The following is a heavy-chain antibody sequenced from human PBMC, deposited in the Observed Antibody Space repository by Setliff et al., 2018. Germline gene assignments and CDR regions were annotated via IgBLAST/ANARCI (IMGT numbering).Heavy chain of an antibody. CDR3: AKAIAPIVVVPAAMLEAY. CDR2: ISGSGGST. CDR1: GFTFSSYA. D-gene: IGHD2-2*01. V-gene: IGHV3-23*01. J-gene: IGHJ4*02. Sequence: GESLKISCAASGFTFSSYAMSWVRQAPGKGLEWVSAISGSGGSTYYADSVKGRFTISRDNSKNTLYLQMNSLRAEDTAVYYCAKAIAPIVVVPAAMLEAYWGQGTLVTVS.